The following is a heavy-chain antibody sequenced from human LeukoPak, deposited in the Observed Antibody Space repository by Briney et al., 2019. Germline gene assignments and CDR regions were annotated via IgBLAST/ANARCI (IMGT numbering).Heavy chain of an antibody. Sequence: ASVKVSCKASGYTFTGYYMHWVRQAPGQGLEWMGRINPNSGGTNYGQKLQGRVTMTRDTSISTAYMELSRLRSDDTAVYYCAIPFMTTIYYYYMDVWGKGTTVTVSS. CDR2: INPNSGGT. CDR3: AIPFMTTIYYYYMDV. CDR1: GYTFTGYY. V-gene: IGHV1-2*06. D-gene: IGHD5-24*01. J-gene: IGHJ6*03.